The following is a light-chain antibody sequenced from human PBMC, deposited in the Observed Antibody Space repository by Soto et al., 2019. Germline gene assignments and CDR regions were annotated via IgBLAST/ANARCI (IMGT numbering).Light chain of an antibody. Sequence: IQLTQSPSSLSASVGDRVTITCRASQGISSNLAWYQQKPGRAPKLLIFGASTLQSGVPSRFSGSGSGTDFTLTISILQPEDFATYFCQQLNSYPPWTFGQGTKVEIK. J-gene: IGKJ1*01. V-gene: IGKV1-9*01. CDR2: GAS. CDR3: QQLNSYPPWT. CDR1: QGISSN.